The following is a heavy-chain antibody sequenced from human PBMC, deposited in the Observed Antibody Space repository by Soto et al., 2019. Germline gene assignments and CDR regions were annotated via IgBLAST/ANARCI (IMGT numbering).Heavy chain of an antibody. D-gene: IGHD6-19*01. Sequence: GGSLRLSCAASGFTFSSYAMHWVRQAPGKGLEWVAVISYDGSNKYYADSVKGRFTISRDNSKNTLYLKMNSLRAEDTAVYYCARSYSSGWFSTSSYWYFDLWGRGTLVTVSS. CDR2: ISYDGSNK. J-gene: IGHJ2*01. V-gene: IGHV3-30*04. CDR1: GFTFSSYA. CDR3: ARSYSSGWFSTSSYWYFDL.